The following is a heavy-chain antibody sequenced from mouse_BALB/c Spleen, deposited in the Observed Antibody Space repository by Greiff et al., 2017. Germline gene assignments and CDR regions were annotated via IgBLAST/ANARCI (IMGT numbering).Heavy chain of an antibody. V-gene: IGHV2-9*02. D-gene: IGHD2-1*01. J-gene: IGHJ3*01. CDR2: IWAGGST. CDR3: ARDRGNYVGWFAY. CDR1: GFSLTSYG. Sequence: VQLQQSGPGLVAPSQSLSITCTVSGFSLTSYGVHWVRQPPGKGLEWLVVIWAGGSTNYNSALMSRLSISKDNSKSQVFLKMNSLQTDDTAMYYCARDRGNYVGWFAYWGQGTLVTVSA.